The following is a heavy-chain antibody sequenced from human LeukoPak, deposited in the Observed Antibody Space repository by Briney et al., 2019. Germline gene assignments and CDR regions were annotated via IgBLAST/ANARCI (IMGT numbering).Heavy chain of an antibody. CDR1: GFTFSSYS. D-gene: IGHD3/OR15-3a*01. J-gene: IGHJ4*02. CDR3: TTDSPLLKDWLLSGDY. Sequence: PGGSLRLSCAASGFTFSSYSMNWVRQAPGKGLEWVSSISSSSSYIYYADSVKGRFTISRDNAKNSLYLQMNSLKTEDTAVYYCTTDSPLLKDWLLSGDYWGQGILVTVSS. V-gene: IGHV3-21*03. CDR2: ISSSSSYI.